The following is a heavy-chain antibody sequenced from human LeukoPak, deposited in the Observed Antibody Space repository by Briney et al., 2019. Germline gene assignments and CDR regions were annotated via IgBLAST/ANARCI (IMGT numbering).Heavy chain of an antibody. J-gene: IGHJ6*03. Sequence: SGGSLRLSCAASGFTFSSYAMSWVRQAPGKGLEWVSAISGSGGSTYYADSVKGRFTISRDNSKNTLYLQMNSLRAEDTAVYYCAKDRSYGFVDYYYYMDVWGKGTTVTVSS. V-gene: IGHV3-23*01. CDR1: GFTFSSYA. CDR2: ISGSGGST. CDR3: AKDRSYGFVDYYYYMDV. D-gene: IGHD5-18*01.